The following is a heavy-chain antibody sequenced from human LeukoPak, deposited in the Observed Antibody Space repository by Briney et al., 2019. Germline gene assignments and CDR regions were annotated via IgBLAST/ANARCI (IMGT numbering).Heavy chain of an antibody. V-gene: IGHV6-1*01. CDR1: GDSVSSNSAA. CDR2: TYYRSKWYT. D-gene: IGHD5-18*01. J-gene: IGHJ1*01. CDR3: SRSPDTAMVN. Sequence: XQTLSLTCAISGDSVSSNSAAWHWIRXSPSRGLEWLGRTYYRSKWYTNYAVSVRSRITINPDTSKNRISLQLNSVTPDDTAVYYCSRSPDTAMVNWGQGTLVTVSS.